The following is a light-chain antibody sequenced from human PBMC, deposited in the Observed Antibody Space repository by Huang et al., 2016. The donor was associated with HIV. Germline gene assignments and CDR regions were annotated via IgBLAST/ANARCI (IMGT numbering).Light chain of an antibody. Sequence: EIVMTQSPATLFVSPGQRVTLSCRANRSVSTNLAWYQQRHGQAPRRLIYGSSTRAPGIPARFSGSGSGTDCSLTISSLQSEDFALYYCHQYNNWLLSFGGGTRV. J-gene: IGKJ4*01. CDR1: RSVSTN. CDR3: HQYNNWLLS. CDR2: GSS. V-gene: IGKV3-15*01.